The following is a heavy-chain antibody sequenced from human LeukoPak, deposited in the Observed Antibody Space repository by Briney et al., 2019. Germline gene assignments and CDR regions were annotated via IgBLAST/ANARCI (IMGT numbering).Heavy chain of an antibody. CDR3: AREGRGAAAGMDY. J-gene: IGHJ4*02. Sequence: PSETLPLTCTVSGGSISSYYWSWIRQPPGKGLEWIGYIYYSGNTNYNPSLKSRVTISVDTSKNQFSLKLSSVTAADTAVYYCAREGRGAAAGMDYWGQGTLVTVSS. D-gene: IGHD6-13*01. CDR2: IYYSGNT. CDR1: GGSISSYY. V-gene: IGHV4-59*01.